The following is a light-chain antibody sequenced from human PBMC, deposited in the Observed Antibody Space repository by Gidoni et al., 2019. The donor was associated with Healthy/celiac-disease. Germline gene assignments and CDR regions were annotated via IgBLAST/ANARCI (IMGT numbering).Light chain of an antibody. V-gene: IGKV3-20*01. Sequence: EIVLTQSPGTLSLSPGERATLSCRASQSVSSSYLHWYQQKPGQAPRLLIYGASGRATGIPDRFSGSGSGTDFTLTISRLEPEDLAMYYCQHYGGSLYTFGQGTKLEIK. J-gene: IGKJ2*01. CDR1: QSVSSSY. CDR2: GAS. CDR3: QHYGGSLYT.